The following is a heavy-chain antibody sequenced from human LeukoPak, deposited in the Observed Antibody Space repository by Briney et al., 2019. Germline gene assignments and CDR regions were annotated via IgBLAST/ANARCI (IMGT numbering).Heavy chain of an antibody. Sequence: QTGGSLRLSCEAAGFTFSSYWMSWVRQAPGKGLEWVAHIKEDESDEYYVDSVRGRFTASRDNAKNSVNLQMNGLRVEDTAVYYCARWRGRQSEFDYWGQGTLVTVSS. CDR2: IKEDESDE. D-gene: IGHD1-1*01. CDR1: GFTFSSYW. V-gene: IGHV3-7*01. J-gene: IGHJ4*02. CDR3: ARWRGRQSEFDY.